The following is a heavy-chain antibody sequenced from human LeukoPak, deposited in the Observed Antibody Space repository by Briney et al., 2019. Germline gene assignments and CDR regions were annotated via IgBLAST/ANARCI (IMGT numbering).Heavy chain of an antibody. J-gene: IGHJ3*02. Sequence: PGGSLRLSCAASGFTFSDYNMRWIRQPPGKGLEWIGSIYYSGSTYYNPSLKSRVTISVDTSKNQFSLKLSSVIAADTAVYYCARVRGSYYLGAFDIWGQGTMVTVSS. D-gene: IGHD3-10*01. V-gene: IGHV4-38-2*01. CDR1: GFTFSDYN. CDR3: ARVRGSYYLGAFDI. CDR2: IYYSGST.